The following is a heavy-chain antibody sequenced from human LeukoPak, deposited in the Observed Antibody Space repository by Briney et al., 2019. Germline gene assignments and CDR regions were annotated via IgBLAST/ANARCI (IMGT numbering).Heavy chain of an antibody. Sequence: GGSLRLSCAASGFTFSGSAMHWVRQASGKGLEWVGRIRSKANSYATAYAASVKGRFTISRDDSKNTAYLQMNSLKTEDTAVYYCTRPPMEAVAGTGYWGQGTLVTVSS. CDR3: TRPPMEAVAGTGY. D-gene: IGHD6-19*01. V-gene: IGHV3-73*01. CDR1: GFTFSGSA. CDR2: IRSKANSYAT. J-gene: IGHJ4*02.